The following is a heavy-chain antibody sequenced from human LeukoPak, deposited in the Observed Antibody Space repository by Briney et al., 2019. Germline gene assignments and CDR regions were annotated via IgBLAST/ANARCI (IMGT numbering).Heavy chain of an antibody. Sequence: GGSLRLSCAASRFTFTNYAMNWVRQAPGKGLEWVSAISGSGGTTDYADSVRGRFTISRDNPKNTLYLQMNSLRAEDTAVYYCAKNPVPLLSYGESFYFDSWGQGTLVTVSS. D-gene: IGHD3-10*01. CDR3: AKNPVPLLSYGESFYFDS. V-gene: IGHV3-23*01. CDR2: ISGSGGTT. J-gene: IGHJ4*02. CDR1: RFTFTNYA.